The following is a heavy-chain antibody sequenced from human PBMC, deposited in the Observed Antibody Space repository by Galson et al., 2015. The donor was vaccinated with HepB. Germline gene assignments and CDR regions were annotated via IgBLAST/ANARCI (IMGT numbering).Heavy chain of an antibody. CDR3: ARAVRIPGGLHFYGLDV. CDR1: GFTFSSYW. D-gene: IGHD2-2*01. J-gene: IGHJ6*02. CDR2: ISPDGSRY. Sequence: ALRLSCAAPGFTFSSYWMHWGRQAPGKGLMCVSRISPDGSRYSYADSVKGRFTISRDNAKNTLYLQMNSLRAEDTAVYYCARAVRIPGGLHFYGLDVWGQGTTVTVSS. V-gene: IGHV3-74*01.